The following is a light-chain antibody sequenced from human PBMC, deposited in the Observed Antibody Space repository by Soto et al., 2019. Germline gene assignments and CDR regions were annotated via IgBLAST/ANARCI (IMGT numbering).Light chain of an antibody. Sequence: EIVLTQSPATLSLSPGERATLSCRASQSVSSYLAWYQQKPGQAPRLLIYDASNRATGIPARFSGSGSVTDFTLTISSLQPEDFAVYYCQQRGNWPITFGQGTRLEIK. CDR1: QSVSSY. J-gene: IGKJ5*01. CDR2: DAS. V-gene: IGKV3-11*01. CDR3: QQRGNWPIT.